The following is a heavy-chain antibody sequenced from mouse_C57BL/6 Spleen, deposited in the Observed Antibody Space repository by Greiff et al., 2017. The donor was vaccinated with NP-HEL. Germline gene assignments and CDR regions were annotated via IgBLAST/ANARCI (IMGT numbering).Heavy chain of an antibody. J-gene: IGHJ1*03. D-gene: IGHD2-2*01. CDR3: ARGDYGYDGGYWYFDV. Sequence: QVHVKQSGPELVKPGASVKISCKASGYTFTDYYINWVKQRPGQGLEWIGWIYPGSGNTKYNEKFKGKATLTVDTSSSTAYMQLSSLTSEDSAVYFCARGDYGYDGGYWYFDVWGTGTTVTVSS. CDR1: GYTFTDYY. CDR2: IYPGSGNT. V-gene: IGHV1-84*01.